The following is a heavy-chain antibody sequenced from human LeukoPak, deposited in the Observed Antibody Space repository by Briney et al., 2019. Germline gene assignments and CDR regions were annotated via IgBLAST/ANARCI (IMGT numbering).Heavy chain of an antibody. CDR1: GGSISSGGYY. V-gene: IGHV4-39*07. CDR3: ARAPRYFDWSNTQYYFDY. J-gene: IGHJ4*02. Sequence: KSSETLSLTCTVSGGSISSGGYYWSWIRQPPGKGLEWIGSIYYSGSTYYNPSLKSRVTISVDTSKNQFSLKLSSVTAADTAVYYCARAPRYFDWSNTQYYFDYWGQGTLVTVSS. CDR2: IYYSGST. D-gene: IGHD3-9*01.